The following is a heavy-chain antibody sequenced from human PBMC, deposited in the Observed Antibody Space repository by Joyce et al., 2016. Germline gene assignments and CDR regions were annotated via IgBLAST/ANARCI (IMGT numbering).Heavy chain of an antibody. CDR3: AKILTATYSSGWFLDY. J-gene: IGHJ4*02. V-gene: IGHV3-30*18. CDR2: ISYDGIYK. D-gene: IGHD6-25*01. CDR1: GLTLSTYG. Sequence: QVQLVESGGVVVQPGRSLRLSCAASGLTLSTYGVHWVRQAPGKGLEWVAVISYDGIYKYYADSVKGRFTISRDNSKNTVFLEMNSLRTEDTAVYYCAKILTATYSSGWFLDYWGQGTLVTVSS.